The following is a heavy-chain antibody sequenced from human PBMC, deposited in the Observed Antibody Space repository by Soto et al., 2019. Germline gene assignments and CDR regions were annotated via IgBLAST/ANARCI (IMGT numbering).Heavy chain of an antibody. CDR3: ARGGSSDWQVAFDI. D-gene: IGHD6-19*01. Sequence: SETLSLTCTVSGGSISSYYWSWIRQPPGKGLEWIGEINHSGSTNYNPSLKSRVTISVDTSKNQVSLKLTSVTAADTAVYFCARGGSSDWQVAFDIWGQGTTVTVSS. CDR2: INHSGST. J-gene: IGHJ3*02. CDR1: GGSISSYY. V-gene: IGHV4-34*01.